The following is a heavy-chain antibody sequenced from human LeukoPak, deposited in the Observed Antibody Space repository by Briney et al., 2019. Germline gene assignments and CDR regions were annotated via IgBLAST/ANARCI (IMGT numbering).Heavy chain of an antibody. CDR1: GYTFTIYY. D-gene: IGHD2-2*01. V-gene: IGHV1-2*02. CDR2: IYPNSGGA. Sequence: ASVKVSCKASGYTFTIYYIHWVRQAPGQGLEWMGSIYPNSGGANFAQNFQGRVTLTRDTSISTAYMELSNLRSDDTAVYYCARDRVYCSGTSCYVTSVDNWGQGTLVTVSS. J-gene: IGHJ4*02. CDR3: ARDRVYCSGTSCYVTSVDN.